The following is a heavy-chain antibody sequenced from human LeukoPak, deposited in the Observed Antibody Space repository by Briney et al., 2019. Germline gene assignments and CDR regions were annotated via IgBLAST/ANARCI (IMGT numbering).Heavy chain of an antibody. CDR2: INPNSGGT. J-gene: IGHJ3*02. Sequence: ASVKVSCKASGYTFTGYYMHWVRQAPGQGLEWMGWINPNSGGTNYAQKFQGTVTMTRDTSISTAYMELSRLRSDDTAVYYCARSYGEADAFDIWGQGTMVTVSS. D-gene: IGHD3-10*01. CDR1: GYTFTGYY. CDR3: ARSYGEADAFDI. V-gene: IGHV1-2*02.